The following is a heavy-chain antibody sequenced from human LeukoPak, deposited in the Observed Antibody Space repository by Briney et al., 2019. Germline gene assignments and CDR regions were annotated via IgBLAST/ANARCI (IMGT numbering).Heavy chain of an antibody. CDR1: GFTFSNYA. CDR2: IRGGGGST. D-gene: IGHD2-2*01. CDR3: AKGISTPDY. V-gene: IGHV3-23*01. J-gene: IGHJ4*02. Sequence: GGSLRLSCAASGFTFSNYAMSWVRQAPGKGLEWVSGIRGGGGSTYYADSVKGRFTISRDNSKNTLDLQMNSLRAGDTAIYYCAKGISTPDYWGQGALVTVSS.